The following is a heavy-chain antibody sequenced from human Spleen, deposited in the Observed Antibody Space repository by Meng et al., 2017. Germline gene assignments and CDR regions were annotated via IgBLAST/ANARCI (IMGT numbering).Heavy chain of an antibody. CDR1: GFTFSSYG. V-gene: IGHV3-33*01. CDR2: IWYDGSNK. Sequence: GESLKISCAASGFTFSSYGMHWVRQAPGKGLEWVAVIWYDGSNKYYADSVKGRFTISRDNSKNTLYLQMNSLRAEDTAVYYCAPQPPYYYERNPYNGDYWGQGTPVTVSS. CDR3: APQPPYYYERNPYNGDY. D-gene: IGHD3-22*01. J-gene: IGHJ4*02.